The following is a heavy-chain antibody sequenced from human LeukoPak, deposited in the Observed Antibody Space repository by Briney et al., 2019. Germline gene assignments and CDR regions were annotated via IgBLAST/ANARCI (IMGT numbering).Heavy chain of an antibody. V-gene: IGHV4-59*01. D-gene: IGHD5-24*01. Sequence: PSETLSLTCTVSGGSITSYYWSWIRQPPGKGLECIGYIYYSGTTYYNPSPKSRVTISVDTSKNQFSLKLSSVTAADTAVYYCARVRRDGYNSPDYWGQGTLVTASS. CDR2: IYYSGTT. CDR1: GGSITSYY. J-gene: IGHJ4*02. CDR3: ARVRRDGYNSPDY.